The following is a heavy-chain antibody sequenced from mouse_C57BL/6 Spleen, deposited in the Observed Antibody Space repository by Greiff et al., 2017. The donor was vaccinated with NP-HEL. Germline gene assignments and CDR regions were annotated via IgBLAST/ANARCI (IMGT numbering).Heavy chain of an antibody. CDR3: ARAMVTTKGFDD. CDR1: GYTFTSYW. D-gene: IGHD2-2*01. V-gene: IGHV1-52*01. Sequence: VRLQQPGAELVRPGSSVKLSCKASGYTFTSYWMHWVKQRPIQGLEWIGNIDPSDSETHYNQKFKDKATLTVDKSSSTAYMQLSSLTSEDSAVYYCARAMVTTKGFDDWGQGTTLTVSS. J-gene: IGHJ2*01. CDR2: IDPSDSET.